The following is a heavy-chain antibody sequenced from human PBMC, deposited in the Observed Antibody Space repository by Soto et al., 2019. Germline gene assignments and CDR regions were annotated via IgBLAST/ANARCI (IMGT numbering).Heavy chain of an antibody. J-gene: IGHJ4*02. V-gene: IGHV3-53*01. CDR3: ARGPLGSSYYFDY. CDR1: WLTVSSNY. D-gene: IGHD3-10*01. CDR2: IYSGGST. Sequence: GGSLRLSCAASWLTVSSNYMSWVRQAPGKGLEWVSVIYSGGSTYFADSVKGRFTISRDNSKNTLYLQMNSLRVEDTAVYYCARGPLGSSYYFDYWGQGTLVTVSS.